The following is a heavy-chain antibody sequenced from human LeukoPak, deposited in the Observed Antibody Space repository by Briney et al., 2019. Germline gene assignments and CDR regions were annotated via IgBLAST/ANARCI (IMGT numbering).Heavy chain of an antibody. CDR1: GYTFTTYW. D-gene: IGHD6-25*01. Sequence: GESPQISCKGSGYTFTTYWIGWGRQMPGKGVQEVVIIYPGDAGPRYSPSFQGQVTISADKSINTAYLQRSSLNASDSAVYYCARHCLGSSGFGVDYWGQGTLVTVSS. CDR3: ARHCLGSSGFGVDY. CDR2: IYPGDAGP. V-gene: IGHV5-51*01. J-gene: IGHJ4*02.